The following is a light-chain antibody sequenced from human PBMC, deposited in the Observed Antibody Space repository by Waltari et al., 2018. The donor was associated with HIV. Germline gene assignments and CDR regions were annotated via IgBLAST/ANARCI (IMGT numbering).Light chain of an antibody. CDR3: QSYDSTDVV. CDR2: EDN. V-gene: IGLV6-57*01. Sequence: NFILTQPHSASESPGKTVTIPCTRSSGSIATNYVQWYQLLPGTSPTPVISEDNQRPPGLHDRFPSSIDSSPNAASLTISGLKTEDDADYYCQSYDSTDVVFGGGTKLTVL. CDR1: SGSIATNY. J-gene: IGLJ2*01.